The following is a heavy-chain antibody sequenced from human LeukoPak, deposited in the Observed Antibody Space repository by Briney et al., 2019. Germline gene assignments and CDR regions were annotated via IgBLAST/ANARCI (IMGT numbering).Heavy chain of an antibody. CDR2: IIPILGLA. CDR3: AITMVRGVITPFDY. CDR1: GGTFSSYT. V-gene: IGHV1-69*02. D-gene: IGHD3-10*01. Sequence: ASVKVSCKASGGTFSSYTMSWVRQAPGQGLEWMGMIIPILGLANYAQKFQGRVTITADKSTSTTYMELSSLRSEDTAVYYCAITMVRGVITPFDYWGQGTLVTVSS. J-gene: IGHJ4*02.